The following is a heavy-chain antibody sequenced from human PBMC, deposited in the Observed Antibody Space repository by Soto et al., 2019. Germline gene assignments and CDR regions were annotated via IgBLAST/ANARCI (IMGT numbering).Heavy chain of an antibody. V-gene: IGHV1-3*01. CDR1: GYTFTSYA. J-gene: IGHJ6*02. CDR2: ISAYNGNT. CDR3: ARWRWLQFSGGYGMDV. Sequence: ASVKVSCKASGYTFTSYAMHWVRQAPGQRLEWMGWISAYNGNTKYSQKLQGRVTMTRDTSTSTAYMELRSLRSDDRAVYYCARWRWLQFSGGYGMDVWGQGTTVTVSS. D-gene: IGHD5-12*01.